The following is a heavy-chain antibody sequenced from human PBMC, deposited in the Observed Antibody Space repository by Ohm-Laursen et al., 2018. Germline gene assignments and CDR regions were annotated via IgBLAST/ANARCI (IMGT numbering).Heavy chain of an antibody. CDR3: AKDRGRLQYLDY. D-gene: IGHD5-24*01. Sequence: SLRLSCAASGFTFSDYYMSWIRQAPGKGLEWLSYIDASGGTIYYADSLKGRFTISRDNAKNSLYLQMSSLRAEDTAVYYCAKDRGRLQYLDYWGQGTLVTVSS. CDR2: IDASGGTI. CDR1: GFTFSDYY. J-gene: IGHJ4*02. V-gene: IGHV3-11*04.